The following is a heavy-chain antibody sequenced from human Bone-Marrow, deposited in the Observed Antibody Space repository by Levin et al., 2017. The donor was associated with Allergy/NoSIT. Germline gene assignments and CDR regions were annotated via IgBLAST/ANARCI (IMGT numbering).Heavy chain of an antibody. CDR1: GFTFSTHW. D-gene: IGHD2-2*01. CDR3: ARVVPGASFDH. CDR2: IKHDESEK. Sequence: SCAASGFTFSTHWMTWVRQTPGKGLEWVAIIKHDESEKYYVDSVKGRFTISRDNAKNSVYLQMNSLRVDDTAVYYCARVVPGASFDHWGQGTLVSVFS. J-gene: IGHJ4*02. V-gene: IGHV3-7*03.